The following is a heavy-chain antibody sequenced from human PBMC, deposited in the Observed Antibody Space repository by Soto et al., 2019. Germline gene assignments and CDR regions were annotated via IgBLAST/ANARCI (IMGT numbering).Heavy chain of an antibody. Sequence: GGSLRLSCAASEFIFSSYCMNWVRQIPGKGLEWVSSISPSSSHIYSADSVKGRFTISRDNAKNSLYLQMNSLRVEDTAVYYCARGPPGYNGYGHSDYRGQGTLVTVSS. J-gene: IGHJ4*02. CDR1: EFIFSSYC. D-gene: IGHD5-12*01. CDR3: ARGPPGYNGYGHSDY. CDR2: ISPSSSHI. V-gene: IGHV3-21*06.